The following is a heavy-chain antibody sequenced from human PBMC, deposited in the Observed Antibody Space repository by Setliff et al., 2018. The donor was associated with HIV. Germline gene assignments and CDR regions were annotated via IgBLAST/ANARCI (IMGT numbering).Heavy chain of an antibody. CDR2: ISPGGIA. D-gene: IGHD3-10*01. CDR1: STSTSPYF. Sequence: ASETLSLTCAVYSTSTSPYFWTWIRLSPGKGLEWIGEISPGGIANYNPSLNSRVTISIGAAMNHFSLNLRSVTAADTAVYYCVLRGSLVYSLDFWGQGTTVTVSS. V-gene: IGHV4-34*01. J-gene: IGHJ6*01. CDR3: VLRGSLVYSLDF.